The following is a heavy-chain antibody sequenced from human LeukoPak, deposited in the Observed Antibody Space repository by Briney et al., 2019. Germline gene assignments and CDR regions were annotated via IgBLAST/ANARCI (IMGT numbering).Heavy chain of an antibody. CDR1: GGSISPYY. J-gene: IGHJ4*02. CDR3: ASMRASTRAAAGNDY. V-gene: IGHV4-59*01. CDR2: IYYSGST. Sequence: SETLSLTCTVSGGSISPYYWSWLRQPPGKGLEWIGYIYYSGSTNYNPSLKSRVTISLDTSKNQFSLKLSSVTAAGTAVYAGASMRASTRAAAGNDYWGQGTLVTVSS. D-gene: IGHD6-13*01.